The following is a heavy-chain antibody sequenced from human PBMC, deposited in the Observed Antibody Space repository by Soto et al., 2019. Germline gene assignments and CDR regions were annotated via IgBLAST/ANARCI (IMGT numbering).Heavy chain of an antibody. CDR3: ARGDCVGGTCYSLAGSFYYYMDV. J-gene: IGHJ6*03. Sequence: EVQLVESGVGLVQPGGSLRLSCAASGFTFSNYWMYWVRQAPGKGLEWVSRINSDGSVSSYADSVKGRLTISRDNVKNTLYLQMDSLRAEDTAVYYCARGDCVGGTCYSLAGSFYYYMDVWGKGTTVTVFS. V-gene: IGHV3-74*02. CDR1: GFTFSNYW. D-gene: IGHD2-15*01. CDR2: INSDGSVS.